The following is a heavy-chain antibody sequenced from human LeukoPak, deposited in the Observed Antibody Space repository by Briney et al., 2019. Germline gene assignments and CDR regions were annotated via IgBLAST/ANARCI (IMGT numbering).Heavy chain of an antibody. J-gene: IGHJ3*02. CDR3: ARAVSGTLGGAFDI. CDR1: GYTFIDYF. CDR2: INPNSGVT. V-gene: IGHV1-2*02. Sequence: ASLKVSCKASGYTFIDYFIHWMRQTPGQGLDWLGWINPNSGVTRYAQKFQDRVTMTRDTAAYMELSSLTSDDTAVYYCARAVSGTLGGAFDIWGQGTAVTVSS. D-gene: IGHD1-7*01.